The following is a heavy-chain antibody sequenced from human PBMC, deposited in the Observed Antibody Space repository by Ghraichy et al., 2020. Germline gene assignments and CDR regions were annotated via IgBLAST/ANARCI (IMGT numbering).Heavy chain of an antibody. V-gene: IGHV4-59*01. CDR1: GGSISSYY. CDR2: IYYSGST. CDR3: ASRGHYYDSSGQWYYFDY. Sequence: ETLSLTCTVSGGSISSYYWSWIRQPPGKRLEWIGYIYYSGSTNYNPSLKSRVTISVDTSKNQFSLKLSSVTAADTAVYYCASRGHYYDSSGQWYYFDYWGQGTLVTVSS. D-gene: IGHD3-22*01. J-gene: IGHJ4*02.